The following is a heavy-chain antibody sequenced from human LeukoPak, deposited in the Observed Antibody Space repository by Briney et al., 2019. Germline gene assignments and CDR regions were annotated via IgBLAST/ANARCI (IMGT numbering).Heavy chain of an antibody. CDR2: IIPILGIA. V-gene: IGHV1-69*04. CDR3: ARGRGSGWMGDY. CDR1: GGTFSSYA. J-gene: IGHJ4*02. D-gene: IGHD6-19*01. Sequence: ASVKVSCKASGGTFSSYAISWVRQAPGQGLEWMGRIIPILGIANYAQKFQGRVTITADKSTSTAYMELSSLRSENTAVYYCARGRGSGWMGDYWGQGTLVTVSS.